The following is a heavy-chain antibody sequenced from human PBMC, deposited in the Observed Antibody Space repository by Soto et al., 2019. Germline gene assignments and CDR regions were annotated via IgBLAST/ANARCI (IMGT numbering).Heavy chain of an antibody. J-gene: IGHJ4*02. Sequence: ASETPFLTSTVSCGSLRSYYWSWIRQPPGKGLEWIGYIYYSGSTNYNPSLKSRVTISVDTSKNQFSLKLSSVTAADTAVYYCARGAIEGYCSGGSCYYFDYWGQGTLVTVSS. CDR3: ARGAIEGYCSGGSCYYFDY. CDR2: IYYSGST. D-gene: IGHD2-15*01. CDR1: CGSLRSYY. V-gene: IGHV4-59*01.